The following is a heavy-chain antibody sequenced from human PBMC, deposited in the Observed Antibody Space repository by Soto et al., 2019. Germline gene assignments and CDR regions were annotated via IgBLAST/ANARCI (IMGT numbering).Heavy chain of an antibody. V-gene: IGHV1-8*01. D-gene: IGHD2-8*01. CDR2: MNPDSGNT. Sequence: ASVKVSCKASGYTFINYDINWVRQAPGQGLEWVGWMNPDSGNTGYAQNFQGRVTMTGNTSISSVYMELSSLTSEDTAVYYCARRRGSNGWFDLWGQGTLVTVYS. CDR1: GYTFINYD. CDR3: ARRRGSNGWFDL. J-gene: IGHJ5*02.